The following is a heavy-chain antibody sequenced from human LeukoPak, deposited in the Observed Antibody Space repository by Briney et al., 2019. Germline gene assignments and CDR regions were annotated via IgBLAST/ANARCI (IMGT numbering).Heavy chain of an antibody. D-gene: IGHD3-22*01. CDR2: ISSSSYI. CDR1: GFTFSSYS. V-gene: IGHV3-21*01. CDR3: ARTIDSSGSNY. Sequence: GGSLRLSCAASGFTFSSYSMNWVRQAPGKGLEWVSSISSSSYIYYADSVKGRFTISRDNAKNSLYLRMNSLRAEDTAVYYCARTIDSSGSNYWGQGTLVTVSS. J-gene: IGHJ4*02.